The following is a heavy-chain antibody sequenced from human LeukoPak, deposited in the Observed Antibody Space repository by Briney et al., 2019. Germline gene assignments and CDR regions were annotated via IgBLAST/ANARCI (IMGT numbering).Heavy chain of an antibody. D-gene: IGHD6-13*01. Sequence: PGGSLRLSCAASGFTFSSYSMNWVRQAPGKGLEWVSSISSSSSYIYYADSVKGRFTISRDNAKNSLYLQMNSLRAEDTAVYYCARGWSVAGAIDYWGQGTLVTVSS. J-gene: IGHJ4*02. CDR3: ARGWSVAGAIDY. V-gene: IGHV3-21*01. CDR2: ISSSSSYI. CDR1: GFTFSSYS.